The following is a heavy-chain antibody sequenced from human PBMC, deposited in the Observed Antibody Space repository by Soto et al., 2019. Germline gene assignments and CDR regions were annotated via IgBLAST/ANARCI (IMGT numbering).Heavy chain of an antibody. V-gene: IGHV3-23*01. CDR2: IGAGVDT. D-gene: IGHD6-19*01. J-gene: IGHJ5*02. CDR3: AKAFSTRAVVGHRWFDP. Sequence: EVQLLESGGDLVQPGGSLRLSCAASGFTFSSYAMTWVRQAPGTGLEWVSTIGAGVDTHYADSVKGRFSISRDNPKNKLYLHMNRLRAEDTAVYYCAKAFSTRAVVGHRWFDPWGQGTLVTVSS. CDR1: GFTFSSYA.